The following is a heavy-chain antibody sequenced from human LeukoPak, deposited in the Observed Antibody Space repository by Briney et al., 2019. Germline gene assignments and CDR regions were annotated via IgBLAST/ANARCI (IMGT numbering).Heavy chain of an antibody. J-gene: IGHJ4*02. CDR3: ARDGYDSSGYYLDDY. Sequence: PGGSLRLSCAASGFAFSSYAIHWVRQAPGKGLEWVSFISYDGRIKYYADSVKGRLTISRDNSKNTLSLQMNSLRAEDTAIYYCARDGYDSSGYYLDDYWGQGTLVTVSS. D-gene: IGHD3-22*01. V-gene: IGHV3-30-3*01. CDR1: GFAFSSYA. CDR2: ISYDGRIK.